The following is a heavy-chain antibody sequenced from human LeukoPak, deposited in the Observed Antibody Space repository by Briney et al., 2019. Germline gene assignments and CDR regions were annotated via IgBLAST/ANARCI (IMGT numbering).Heavy chain of an antibody. V-gene: IGHV7-4-1*02. D-gene: IGHD3-16*02. CDR1: GHSFGSHS. J-gene: IGHJ6*02. CDR2: IHTNTRHP. CDR3: ARLVVADYFYYLDV. Sequence: GASVKVSCKASGHSFGSHSLNWVRQAPGQGPEWMGWIHTNTRHPTYAQGFTGRFVYTLDTSVSTAYLEISSLKAEDSAVYYCARLVVADYFYYLDVWGQGTTVTVS.